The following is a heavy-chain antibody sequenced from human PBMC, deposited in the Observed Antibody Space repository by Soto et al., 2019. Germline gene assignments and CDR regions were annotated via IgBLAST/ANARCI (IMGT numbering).Heavy chain of an antibody. CDR2: ISYDGSNK. J-gene: IGHJ4*02. D-gene: IGHD6-13*01. CDR3: AREEYSSSWYPPFDY. CDR1: GFTFSSYA. Sequence: VGSLRLSCAASGFTFSSYAMHWVRQAPGKGLECVAVISYDGSNKYYADSVKGRFTISRDNSKNTLYLQMNSLRAENTAVYYCAREEYSSSWYPPFDYWGQGTLVTVSS. V-gene: IGHV3-30-3*01.